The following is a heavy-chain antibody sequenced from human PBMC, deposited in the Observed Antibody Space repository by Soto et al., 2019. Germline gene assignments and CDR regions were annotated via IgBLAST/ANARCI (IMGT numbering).Heavy chain of an antibody. J-gene: IGHJ6*02. D-gene: IGHD2-15*01. Sequence: GGSLRLSCAASGFTCSSDWMSWVRQAPGKGLEWVANIKQDGSEKYYVDSVKGRFTISRDNAKNSLYLQMNSLRAEDTAVYYCARDRGYDAHDYYYNAMDVWGQGTMVTVSS. CDR1: GFTCSSDW. CDR2: IKQDGSEK. V-gene: IGHV3-7*01. CDR3: ARDRGYDAHDYYYNAMDV.